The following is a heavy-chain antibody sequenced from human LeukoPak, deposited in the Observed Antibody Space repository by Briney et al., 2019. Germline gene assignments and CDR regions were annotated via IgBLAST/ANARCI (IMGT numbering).Heavy chain of an antibody. CDR1: GFTFRSYW. Sequence: GGSLRLFCAASGFTFRSYWMSWVRQAPGKGREWVANIKQDGSEKYYVDSVKGRFTISRDNAKNSLYLQTNSLRVEDTAVYYCARNFGAGILVAQIPLGFDYWGQGTLVTVSS. V-gene: IGHV3-7*01. CDR2: IKQDGSEK. CDR3: ARNFGAGILVAQIPLGFDY. D-gene: IGHD3-22*01. J-gene: IGHJ4*02.